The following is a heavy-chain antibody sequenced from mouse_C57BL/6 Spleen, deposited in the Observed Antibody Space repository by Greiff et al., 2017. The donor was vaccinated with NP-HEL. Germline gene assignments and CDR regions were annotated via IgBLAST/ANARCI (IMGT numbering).Heavy chain of an antibody. CDR2: ISYDGSN. V-gene: IGHV3-6*01. CDR3: ARESNWYFDV. Sequence: EVQLQQSGPGLVKPSQSLSLTCSVTGYSITSGYYWNWIRQFPGNKLEWMGYISYDGSNNYNPSLKNRISITRDTSKNQFFLKLNSVTTEDTATYYCARESNWYFDVWGTGTTVTVSS. J-gene: IGHJ1*03. CDR1: GYSITSGYY.